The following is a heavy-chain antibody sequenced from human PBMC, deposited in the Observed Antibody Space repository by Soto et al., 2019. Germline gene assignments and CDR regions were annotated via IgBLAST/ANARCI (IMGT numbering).Heavy chain of an antibody. CDR2: IWYDGSNK. V-gene: IGHV3-33*01. Sequence: PGGSLRLSCAASGFTFSSYGMHWVRQAPGKGLEWVAVIWYDGSNKYYADSAKGRFTISRDNSKNTLYLQMNSLRAEDTAVYYCARDLLHYDFWNGIYYYYGMDVWGQGTTVTVSS. J-gene: IGHJ6*02. D-gene: IGHD3-3*01. CDR3: ARDLLHYDFWNGIYYYYGMDV. CDR1: GFTFSSYG.